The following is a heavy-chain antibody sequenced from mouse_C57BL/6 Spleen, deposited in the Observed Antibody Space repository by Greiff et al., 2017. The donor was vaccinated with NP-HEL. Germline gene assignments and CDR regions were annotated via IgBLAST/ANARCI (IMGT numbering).Heavy chain of an antibody. CDR1: GYTFTDYY. CDR3: ARRALYDYGAMDY. J-gene: IGHJ4*01. Sequence: EVQLQQSGPELVKPGASVKISCKASGYTFTDYYMNWVKQSHGKSLEWIGDINPNNGGTSYNQKFKGKATLTVDKSSSTAYMELRSLTSEDSAVYYCARRALYDYGAMDYWGQGTSVTVSS. V-gene: IGHV1-26*01. D-gene: IGHD2-4*01. CDR2: INPNNGGT.